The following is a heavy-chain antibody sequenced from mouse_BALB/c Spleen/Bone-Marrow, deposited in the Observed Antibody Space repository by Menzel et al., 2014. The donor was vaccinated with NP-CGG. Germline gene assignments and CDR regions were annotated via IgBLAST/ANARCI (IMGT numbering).Heavy chain of an antibody. J-gene: IGHJ2*01. V-gene: IGHV7-3*02. CDR2: IRNKANGYTT. CDR3: ARGYYDDY. CDR1: GFTFTDYF. Sequence: EVHLVESGGGLVQPGGSLRLSCATSGFTFTDYFMTWVRQPPGKALEWLGFIRNKANGYTTEYSASVKGRFTISRNNSQSILYLQMNTLRAEDSATYYCARGYYDDYWGQGTPLTVSS. D-gene: IGHD2-4*01.